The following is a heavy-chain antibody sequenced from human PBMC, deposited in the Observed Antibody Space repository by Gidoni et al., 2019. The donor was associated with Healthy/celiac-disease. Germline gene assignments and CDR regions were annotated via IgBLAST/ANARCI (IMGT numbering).Heavy chain of an antibody. CDR1: GCTFSSSA. D-gene: IGHD3-22*01. CDR2: IITIFGTE. J-gene: IGHJ4*02. Sequence: QVQLVQSGAVVKKPGPSVNVACKASGCTFSSSAISWVRQAPGQGLEWMGGIITIFGTENYAEKFQGRVTITADKSTRTAYMELSSLRSEDTAVYYCARVPYDSSGLFDYWGQGTLVTVSS. CDR3: ARVPYDSSGLFDY. V-gene: IGHV1-69*06.